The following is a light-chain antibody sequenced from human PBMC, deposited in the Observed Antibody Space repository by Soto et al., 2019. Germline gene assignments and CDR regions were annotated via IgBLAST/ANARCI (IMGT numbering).Light chain of an antibody. CDR2: DVS. CDR1: SGDVGGYDY. CDR3: SSYTISSTRM. Sequence: QSVLTQPASVSGSPGQSITMSCTGTSGDVGGYDYVSWYQQYPGKAPRLIIFDVSDRPSGVSNRFSGSKSGNTASLTISGLQAEDEADYYCSSYTISSTRMFGGGTQLTVL. J-gene: IGLJ3*02. V-gene: IGLV2-14*01.